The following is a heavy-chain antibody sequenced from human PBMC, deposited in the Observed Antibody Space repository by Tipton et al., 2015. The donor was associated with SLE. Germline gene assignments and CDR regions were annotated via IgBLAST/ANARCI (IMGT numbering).Heavy chain of an antibody. Sequence: SLRLSCAASGFTFSDHYMDWVRQAPGKGLEWVGRIRKKANSYTTEYAVSVKGRFTISRDDSKNSLYLQMNSLETEDTAVYYCARDSSGGWYWDYWGQGALLTVSS. CDR3: ARDSSGGWYWDY. D-gene: IGHD6-19*01. CDR2: IRKKANSYTT. V-gene: IGHV3-72*01. J-gene: IGHJ4*02. CDR1: GFTFSDHY.